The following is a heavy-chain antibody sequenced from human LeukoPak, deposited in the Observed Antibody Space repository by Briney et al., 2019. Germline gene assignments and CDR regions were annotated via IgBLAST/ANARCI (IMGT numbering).Heavy chain of an antibody. CDR2: IIPIFGAA. D-gene: IGHD3-22*01. J-gene: IGHJ3*02. CDR3: ASSYYYDSSGYGAFDI. CDR1: GGTFSSYA. Sequence: SVKVSCKASGGTFSSYAISWVRQAPGQGFEWMGRIIPIFGAANYAQKFQGRVTITTDESTSTAYMELSSLRSEDTAVYYCASSYYYDSSGYGAFDIWGQGTMVTVSS. V-gene: IGHV1-69*05.